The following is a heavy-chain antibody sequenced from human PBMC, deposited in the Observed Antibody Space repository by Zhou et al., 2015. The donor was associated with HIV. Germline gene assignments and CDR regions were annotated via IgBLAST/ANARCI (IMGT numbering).Heavy chain of an antibody. CDR2: MNPNSGNT. Sequence: QVQLVQSGAEVKKPGASVKVSCKASGYTFTSYDINWVRQATGQGLEWMGWMNPNSGNTGYAQKFQGRVTMTRNTSISTAYMELSSLRSEDTAVYYCARGLRYFDWLLSDYYYGMDVWGQGTTVTVSS. V-gene: IGHV1-8*01. J-gene: IGHJ6*02. CDR3: ARGLRYFDWLLSDYYYGMDV. CDR1: GYTFTSYD. D-gene: IGHD3-9*01.